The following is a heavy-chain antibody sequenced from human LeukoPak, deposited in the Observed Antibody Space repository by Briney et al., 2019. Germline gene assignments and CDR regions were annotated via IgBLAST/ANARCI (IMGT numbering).Heavy chain of an antibody. CDR1: GLTFSIYS. CDR2: ISSSSSYI. V-gene: IGHV3-21*04. CDR3: AKDRADNGDRLRFDP. Sequence: PGGSLRLSCAASGLTFSIYSMNWVRQAPGKGLEWVSSISSSSSYIYYADSVKGRFTISRDNAKNSLYLQMDSLRAEDTAVYYCAKDRADNGDRLRFDPWGQGTLVTVSS. J-gene: IGHJ5*02. D-gene: IGHD4-17*01.